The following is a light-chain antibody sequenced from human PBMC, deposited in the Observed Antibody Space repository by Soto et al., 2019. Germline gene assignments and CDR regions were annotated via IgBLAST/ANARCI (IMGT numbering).Light chain of an antibody. Sequence: DIQMTQSPSSLSASVGDRVTITCRASQNIRTYLNWYQQKPGKAPKLLIYAASSSQSGVPSRFSGSGSGTHFTLTISTLQHEDFGTYYCQQSYSTPKTFGQGTKVDIK. V-gene: IGKV1-39*01. J-gene: IGKJ1*01. CDR3: QQSYSTPKT. CDR2: AAS. CDR1: QNIRTY.